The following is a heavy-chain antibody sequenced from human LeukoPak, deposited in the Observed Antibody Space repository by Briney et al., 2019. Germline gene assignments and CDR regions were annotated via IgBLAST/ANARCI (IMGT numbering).Heavy chain of an antibody. Sequence: GGSLRLSCAASGFTFSDSYMSWIRQAPGKGLEKVSSISTGSIYKKYADSVQGRFTISRDNAKNSLYLQMNSLRVDVTAVYYCARVSPDSSSWYGTYYFDYWGQGTLVTVSS. CDR2: ISTGSIYK. J-gene: IGHJ4*02. CDR3: ARVSPDSSSWYGTYYFDY. CDR1: GFTFSDSY. V-gene: IGHV3-11*06. D-gene: IGHD6-13*01.